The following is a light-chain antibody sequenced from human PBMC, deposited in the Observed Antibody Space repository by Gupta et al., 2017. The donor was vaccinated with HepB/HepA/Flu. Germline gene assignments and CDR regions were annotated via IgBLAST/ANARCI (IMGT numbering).Light chain of an antibody. CDR2: AAS. Sequence: DIQMTQSPSSLSASGGDRVAITCRASQSIARYVNWYQQKPGEAPTLLIYAASSLQGGVPSRFSGSGSGTDYSLTISSLQPEDFAAYYCQQTYSIPWTFGQGTKVEVK. CDR3: QQTYSIPWT. J-gene: IGKJ1*01. CDR1: QSIARY. V-gene: IGKV1-39*01.